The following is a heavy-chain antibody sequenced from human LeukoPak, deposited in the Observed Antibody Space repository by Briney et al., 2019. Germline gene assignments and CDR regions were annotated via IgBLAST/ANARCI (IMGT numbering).Heavy chain of an antibody. CDR2: INPNSGGT. CDR1: GYTFTGYY. J-gene: IGHJ4*02. Sequence: ASVKVSCKASGYTFTGYYMHWVRQAPGQGLEWMGWINPNSGGTNYAQKFQGRVTMTRGTSISTAYMELSRLRSDDTAVYYCARDRGTAMAFGDYWGQGTLVTVSS. CDR3: ARDRGTAMAFGDY. V-gene: IGHV1-2*02. D-gene: IGHD5-18*01.